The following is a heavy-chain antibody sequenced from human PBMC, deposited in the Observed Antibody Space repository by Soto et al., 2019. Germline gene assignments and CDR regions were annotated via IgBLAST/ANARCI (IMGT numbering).Heavy chain of an antibody. D-gene: IGHD1-26*01. Sequence: ASVKVSCKASGGTFSSYAISWVRQAPGQGLEWMRGIIPIFGTANYAQKFQGRVTITADESTSTAYMELSSLRSEDTAVYYCASLWVGAPVGATDYYFDYWGQGTLVTVSS. V-gene: IGHV1-69*13. J-gene: IGHJ4*02. CDR2: IIPIFGTA. CDR1: GGTFSSYA. CDR3: ASLWVGAPVGATDYYFDY.